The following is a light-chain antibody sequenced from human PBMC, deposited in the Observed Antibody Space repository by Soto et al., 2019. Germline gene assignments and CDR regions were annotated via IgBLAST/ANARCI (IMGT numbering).Light chain of an antibody. CDR1: QSVRSSY. CDR3: QQYASSPYT. CDR2: GAS. J-gene: IGKJ2*01. Sequence: EIVLTQSPGTLSVSPGERVTLSCRASQSVRSSYVAWYQHKPGQTPRLLIYGASSRATGIPDRFSGRGSVTDFTFTISRLEPDDFAVYYCQQYASSPYTFGQGTKLDIK. V-gene: IGKV3-20*01.